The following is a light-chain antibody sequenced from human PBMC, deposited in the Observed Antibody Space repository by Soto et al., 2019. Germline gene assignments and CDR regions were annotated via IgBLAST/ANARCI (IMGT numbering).Light chain of an antibody. J-gene: IGKJ1*01. CDR1: QSMSSN. Sequence: EIVMTQSPATLSVSPGERAALSCMASQSMSSNLAWYQQKPGQAPRLLIYGASTRATGIPARFSGSGSGAEFTLTISSLQSEDFAVYYCQQYNNWPRTFGQGTKVEIK. V-gene: IGKV3-15*01. CDR3: QQYNNWPRT. CDR2: GAS.